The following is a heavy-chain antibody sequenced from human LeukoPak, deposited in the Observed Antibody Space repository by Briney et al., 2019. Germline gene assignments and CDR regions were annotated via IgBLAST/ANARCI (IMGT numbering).Heavy chain of an antibody. CDR2: IKSKTDGGTT. V-gene: IGHV3-15*01. Sequence: GGSLRLSCAASGFTFSNAWMSWVRQAPGKGLEWVGRIKSKTDGGTTDYAAPVKGRFTISRDDSKNTLYLQMYSLRAEDTAVYYCAKAPRGGFHYGSGEIDYWGQGTLVTVSS. J-gene: IGHJ4*02. CDR1: GFTFSNAW. CDR3: AKAPRGGFHYGSGEIDY. D-gene: IGHD3-10*01.